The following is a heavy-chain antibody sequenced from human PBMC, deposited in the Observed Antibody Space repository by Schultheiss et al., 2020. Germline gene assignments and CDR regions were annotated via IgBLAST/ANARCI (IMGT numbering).Heavy chain of an antibody. CDR2: ISGSGGST. CDR3: TTADI. V-gene: IGHV3-23*01. CDR1: GFSFSTYA. J-gene: IGHJ3*02. Sequence: GGSLRLSCAASGFSFSTYAMNWVRQAPGQGLEWVSAISGSGGSTYYADSVKGRFTISRDNAKNSLYLQMNSLRAEDTAVYYCTTADIWGQGTMVTVSS.